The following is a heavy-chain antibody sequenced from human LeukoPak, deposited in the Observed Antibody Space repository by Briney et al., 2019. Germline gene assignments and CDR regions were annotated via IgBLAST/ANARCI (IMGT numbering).Heavy chain of an antibody. V-gene: IGHV1-69*04. D-gene: IGHD6-13*01. CDR2: IIPIVGIT. CDR3: ARDMRIIAAAAAFDY. Sequence: GASVKVSCKASGGTFTSYTISWVRQAPGQGLEWMGRIIPIVGITNYAQKFQGRVTITADKSTSTAYMELSSLRSEDTAVYYCARDMRIIAAAAAFDYWGQGTLVTVSS. J-gene: IGHJ4*02. CDR1: GGTFTSYT.